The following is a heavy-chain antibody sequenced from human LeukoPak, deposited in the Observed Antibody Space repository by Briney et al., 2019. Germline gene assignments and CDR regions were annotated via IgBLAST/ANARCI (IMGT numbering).Heavy chain of an antibody. D-gene: IGHD4-17*01. J-gene: IGHJ4*02. CDR2: IIPIFGTA. CDR3: ASAGYGDYVFIFDY. CDR1: GGTFSSYA. Sequence: HWASVKVSCKASGGTFSSYAIGWVRQAPGQGLEWMGGIIPIFGTANYAQKFQGRVTITADKSTSTAYMELSSLRSEDTAVYYCASAGYGDYVFIFDYWGQGTLVTVSS. V-gene: IGHV1-69*06.